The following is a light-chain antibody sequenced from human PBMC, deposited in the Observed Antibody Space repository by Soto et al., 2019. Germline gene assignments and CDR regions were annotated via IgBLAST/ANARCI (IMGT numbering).Light chain of an antibody. CDR2: AGF. CDR1: HPISSY. CDR3: QQSYSRPLT. J-gene: IGKJ4*01. V-gene: IGKV1-39*01. Sequence: DIQMIQSPSSLSASLGDRVIITCRASHPISSYVNWYQQKPGKAPNLLLSAGFTLQSGVPSRFSGDRSGADYTIIIDHLQREDSATYFCQQSYSRPLTCGGGTKV.